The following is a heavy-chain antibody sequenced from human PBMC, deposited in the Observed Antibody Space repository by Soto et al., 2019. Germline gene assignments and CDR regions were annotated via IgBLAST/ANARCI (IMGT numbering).Heavy chain of an antibody. CDR3: ARHYYYDRKNSYYFDY. D-gene: IGHD3-22*01. J-gene: IGHJ4*02. V-gene: IGHV3-23*01. CDR2: ISGSGGST. CDR1: GFTFSSYA. Sequence: VGSLRLSCAASGFTFSSYAMSWVRQAPGKGLEWVSAISGSGGSTYYADSVKGRFTISRDNSKNTLYLQMNSLRAEDTAVYYCARHYYYDRKNSYYFDYWGQGTLVTVSS.